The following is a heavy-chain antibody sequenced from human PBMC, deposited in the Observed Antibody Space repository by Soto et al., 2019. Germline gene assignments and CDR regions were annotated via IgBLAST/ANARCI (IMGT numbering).Heavy chain of an antibody. CDR1: GFTVSSNY. Sequence: EVQLVESGGGLVQPGGSLRLSCADSGFTVSSNYMSWVRQAPGKGLEWVSVIYSGGSTYYADSVKGRFTISRDNSKNTLYLQMNSLRAEDTAVYYCARESRNYYYMDVWGKGTTVTVSS. CDR3: ARESRNYYYMDV. J-gene: IGHJ6*03. CDR2: IYSGGST. V-gene: IGHV3-66*01.